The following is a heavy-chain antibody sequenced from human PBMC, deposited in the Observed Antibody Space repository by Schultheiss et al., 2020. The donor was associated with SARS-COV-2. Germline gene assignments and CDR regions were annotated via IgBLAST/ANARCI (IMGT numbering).Heavy chain of an antibody. CDR2: IWYDGSNK. J-gene: IGHJ4*02. V-gene: IGHV3-33*01. CDR1: GFTFSSYG. Sequence: GGSLRLSCAASGFTFSSYGMHWVRQAPGKGLEWVAVIWYDGSNKYYADSVKGRFTISRDNSKNTLYLQMNSLRAEDTAVYYCARGLYSSSPKTLDYWGQGTLVTVSS. D-gene: IGHD6-6*01. CDR3: ARGLYSSSPKTLDY.